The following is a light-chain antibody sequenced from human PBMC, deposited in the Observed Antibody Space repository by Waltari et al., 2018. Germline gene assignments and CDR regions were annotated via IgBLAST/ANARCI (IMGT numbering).Light chain of an antibody. CDR1: QSVSSN. J-gene: IGKJ5*01. CDR3: QQYNNWPPIT. CDR2: GAS. Sequence: EIVMTQSPATLSVSPVERAPPSCRASQSVSSNLAWYQQKPGQAPRLLIHGASTRAAGIPARFSGSGSGTEFTLTISSLQSEDFAVYYCQQYNNWPPITFGQGTRLEIK. V-gene: IGKV3-15*01.